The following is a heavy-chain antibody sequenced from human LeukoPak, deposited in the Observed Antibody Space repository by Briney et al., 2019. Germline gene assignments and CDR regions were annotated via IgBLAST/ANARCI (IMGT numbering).Heavy chain of an antibody. D-gene: IGHD2-15*01. V-gene: IGHV3-23*01. J-gene: IGHJ4*02. CDR3: AKDGYCSGGSCYGGYDY. CDR1: GFTFSSYA. CDR2: ISGSGGST. Sequence: GGSLRLSCAASGFTFSSYAMSWVRQAPGKGLEWVSAISGSGGSTYYADSVKGRFTISRDNSKNTLYLQMNSLRAEDTAVYYCAKDGYCSGGSCYGGYDYWGQGTLVTVSS.